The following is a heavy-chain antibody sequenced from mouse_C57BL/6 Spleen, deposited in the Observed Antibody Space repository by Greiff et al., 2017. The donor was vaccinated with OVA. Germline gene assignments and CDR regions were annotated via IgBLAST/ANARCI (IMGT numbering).Heavy chain of an antibody. Sequence: VQLKESGAELARPGASVKLSCKASGYTFTSYGISWVKQRTGQGLEWIGEIYPRSGNTYYNEKFKGKATLTADKSSSTAYMELRSLTSEDSAVYFCARGDSTVVSFDYWGQGTTLTVSS. V-gene: IGHV1-81*01. CDR3: ARGDSTVVSFDY. CDR2: IYPRSGNT. D-gene: IGHD1-1*01. CDR1: GYTFTSYG. J-gene: IGHJ2*01.